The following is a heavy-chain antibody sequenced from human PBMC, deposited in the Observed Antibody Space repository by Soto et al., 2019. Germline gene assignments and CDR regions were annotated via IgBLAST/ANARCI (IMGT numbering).Heavy chain of an antibody. J-gene: IGHJ4*02. CDR3: ARDLRGEDIASPEGGYYFDY. CDR2: INYSGST. V-gene: IGHV4-34*01. CDR1: GGSFSGYY. D-gene: IGHD5-18*01. Sequence: SETLSLTCAVHGGSFSGYYWSWIRQPPGKGLEWIGEINYSGSTNYNPSLKSRVTISVDTSKNQFSLKLSSVTAADTAVYYCARDLRGEDIASPEGGYYFDYWGQGTLVTVS.